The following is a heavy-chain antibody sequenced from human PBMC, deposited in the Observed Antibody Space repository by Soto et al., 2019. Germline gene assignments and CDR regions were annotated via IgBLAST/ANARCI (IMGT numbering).Heavy chain of an antibody. CDR1: GFTFSSYG. D-gene: IGHD6-19*01. CDR2: ISYDGSNK. J-gene: IGHJ4*02. CDR3: AKDPDGYSSGWADY. Sequence: QVQLVESGGGVVQPGRSLRLSCAASGFTFSSYGMHWVRQAPGKGLEWVAVISYDGSNKYYADSVKGRFTISRDNSKNTLYLQMNSLRAEDTAVYYCAKDPDGYSSGWADYWGQGTLVTVFS. V-gene: IGHV3-30*18.